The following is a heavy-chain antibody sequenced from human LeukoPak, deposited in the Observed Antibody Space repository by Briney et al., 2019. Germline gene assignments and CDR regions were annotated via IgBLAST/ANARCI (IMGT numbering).Heavy chain of an antibody. CDR1: GFTFSSYA. CDR3: ARDRYGRMDV. CDR2: IRGTGSST. V-gene: IGHV3-23*01. D-gene: IGHD1-1*01. J-gene: IGHJ6*04. Sequence: GGSLTLSCGASGFTFSSYAIDWVRKPPGKGQEWVSTIRGTGSSTYYADSVNRRFTISRDNYKSTLYLQMNSLRAENTAVYYCARDRYGRMDVWGKGPTVAVSS.